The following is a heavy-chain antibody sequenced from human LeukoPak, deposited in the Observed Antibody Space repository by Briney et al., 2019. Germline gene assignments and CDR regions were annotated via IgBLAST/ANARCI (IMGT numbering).Heavy chain of an antibody. CDR3: AKESTVMAAREIDS. Sequence: GGSLRLSCAASGFTFSNYGMQWVRQAPGKGLEWLAVISHDGSVKHYADSVKGRFTISRDNSKNTLWMEMNSLRGEDTAVYYCAKESTVMAAREIDSWGQGTLVTVSS. V-gene: IGHV3-30*18. J-gene: IGHJ4*02. D-gene: IGHD2-15*01. CDR1: GFTFSNYG. CDR2: ISHDGSVK.